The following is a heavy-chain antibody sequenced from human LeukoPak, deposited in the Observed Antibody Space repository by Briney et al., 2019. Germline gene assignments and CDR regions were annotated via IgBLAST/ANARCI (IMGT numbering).Heavy chain of an antibody. J-gene: IGHJ3*02. V-gene: IGHV4-59*01. CDR2: IYYSGST. D-gene: IGHD1-26*01. CDR3: ARDIVAAHGAFDI. CDR1: GGSFSGYY. Sequence: SETLSLTCAVYGGSFSGYYWSWIRQPPGKGLEWIGYIYYSGSTNYNPSLKSRVTISVDTSKNQFSLKLSSVTAADTAVYYCARDIVAAHGAFDIWGQGTMVTVSS.